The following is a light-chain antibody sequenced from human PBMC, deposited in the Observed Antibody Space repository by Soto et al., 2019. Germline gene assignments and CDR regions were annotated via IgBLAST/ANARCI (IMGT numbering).Light chain of an antibody. CDR3: QRYGSSPLT. J-gene: IGKJ4*01. CDR2: GAS. CDR1: QSVSNNY. V-gene: IGKV3-20*01. Sequence: EIVLTQSPGTLSLSPGERATLSCRASQSVSNNYLAWYQQKPGQAPRLLIYGASRRATGIPDRVSGSGTGTDVTLPFSRLEPEDFAVYSCQRYGSSPLTFGGGTKVEIK.